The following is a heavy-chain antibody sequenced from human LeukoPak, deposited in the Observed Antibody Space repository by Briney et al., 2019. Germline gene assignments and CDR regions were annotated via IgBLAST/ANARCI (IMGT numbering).Heavy chain of an antibody. CDR3: AKDHYSSGLGGNYMDV. D-gene: IGHD6-19*01. V-gene: IGHV3-21*04. CDR1: GFTFSSYS. J-gene: IGHJ6*03. CDR2: ISRSSSYI. Sequence: PRGSLRLSFAASGFTFSSYSMNSVRQAPGKGLGWVSSISRSSSYIYYADSVTGRFTISRDNAKNSLYLQMNSLRAEDTALYYCAKDHYSSGLGGNYMDVWGKGTTVTISS.